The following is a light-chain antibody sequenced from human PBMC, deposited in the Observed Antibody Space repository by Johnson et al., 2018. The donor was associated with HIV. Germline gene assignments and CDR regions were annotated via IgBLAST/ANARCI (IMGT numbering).Light chain of an antibody. CDR1: SSNIGNNY. V-gene: IGLV1-51*01. Sequence: QPVLTQPPSVSAAPGQKVTISCSGSSSNIGNNYVSWYQQLPHTAPKLLISDNDKRPSGIPDRFSGSKSGASATLDINGLQTGDEADYYCGTWDNSLNVYVFGTGTKVTVL. CDR3: GTWDNSLNVYV. CDR2: DND. J-gene: IGLJ1*01.